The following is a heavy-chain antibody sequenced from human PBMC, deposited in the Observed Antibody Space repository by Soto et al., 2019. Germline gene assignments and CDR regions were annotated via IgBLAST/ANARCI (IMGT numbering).Heavy chain of an antibody. CDR3: ARIPFDHVWGTDRYSPNFDY. D-gene: IGHD3-16*02. CDR1: GGTFSSYA. CDR2: IIPIFGTA. V-gene: IGHV1-69*13. J-gene: IGHJ4*02. Sequence: SVKVSCKASGGTFSSYAISWVRQAPGQGLEWMGGIIPIFGTANYAQKFQGRVTITADESTSTAYMELSSLRSEDTAVYYCARIPFDHVWGTDRYSPNFDYWGQGTQVTVSS.